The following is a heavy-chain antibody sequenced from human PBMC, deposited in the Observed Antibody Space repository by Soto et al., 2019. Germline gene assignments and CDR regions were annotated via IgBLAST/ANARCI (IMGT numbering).Heavy chain of an antibody. CDR1: GGTFSSYA. CDR2: IIPIFGTA. V-gene: IGHV1-69*13. CDR3: ARDLLAYYYYDSSGSTSVFDY. J-gene: IGHJ4*02. Sequence: ASVKVSCKASGGTFSSYAISWVRQAPGQGLEWMGGIIPIFGTANYAQKFQGRVTITADESTSTAYMELSSLRSEDTAVYYCARDLLAYYYYDSSGSTSVFDYWGQGTLVTVSS. D-gene: IGHD3-22*01.